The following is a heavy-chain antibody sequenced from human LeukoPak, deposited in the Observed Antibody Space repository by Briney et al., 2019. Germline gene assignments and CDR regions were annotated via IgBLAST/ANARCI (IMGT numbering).Heavy chain of an antibody. V-gene: IGHV4-39*01. CDR2: TFYSGST. J-gene: IGHJ4*02. Sequence: SGTLSLTCGVSGGSISSSSYHWGWIRQPPGKGLEWIGSTFYSGSTYYNPSLKSRVTISVDTSKNQFSLKLSSVTAADTALYYCARYLSASGSFDYWGQGTLVTVSS. CDR1: GGSISSSSYH. CDR3: ARYLSASGSFDY. D-gene: IGHD3-10*01.